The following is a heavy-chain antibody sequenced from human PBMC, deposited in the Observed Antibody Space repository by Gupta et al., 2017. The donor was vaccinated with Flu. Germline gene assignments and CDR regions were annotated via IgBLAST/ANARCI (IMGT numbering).Heavy chain of an antibody. D-gene: IGHD6-13*01. Sequence: EVQLEESGGGLVQPGGSLRLSCAASGFTFNTDWMNWVRQAPGKGLEWVATIKPDGSEKYYVDSVKGRFTIFRDNAKNSLYLQMNSLRADDTAVYYCAKGSTWYVDYWGQGTLVTVSS. CDR2: IKPDGSEK. CDR3: AKGSTWYVDY. CDR1: GFTFNTDW. J-gene: IGHJ4*02. V-gene: IGHV3-7*01.